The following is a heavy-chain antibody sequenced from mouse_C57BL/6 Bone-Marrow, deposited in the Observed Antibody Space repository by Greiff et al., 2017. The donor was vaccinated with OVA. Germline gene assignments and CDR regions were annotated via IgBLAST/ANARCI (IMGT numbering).Heavy chain of an antibody. CDR1: GFTFSDYG. J-gene: IGHJ3*01. V-gene: IGHV5-17*01. D-gene: IGHD2-4*01. Sequence: EVKVEESGGGLVKPGGSLKLSCAASGFTFSDYGMHWVRQAPEKGLEWVAYISSGSSTIYYADTVKGRFTISRDNAKNTLFLQMTSLRSEDTAMYYCARSDYPAWFAYWGQGTLVTVSA. CDR3: ARSDYPAWFAY. CDR2: ISSGSSTI.